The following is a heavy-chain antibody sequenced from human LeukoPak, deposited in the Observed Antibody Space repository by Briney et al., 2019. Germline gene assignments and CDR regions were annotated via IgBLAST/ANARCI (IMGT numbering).Heavy chain of an antibody. D-gene: IGHD6-13*01. CDR1: GFTVSSNY. Sequence: GGSLRLSCAASGFTVSSNYMSWVRQAPGKGLEWVSVIYSGGSTYYADSVKGRFTISRDNAKNSLYLQMNSLRAEDTAVYYCARDSSSWYNYGMDVWGKGTTVTVSS. J-gene: IGHJ6*04. CDR2: IYSGGST. CDR3: ARDSSSWYNYGMDV. V-gene: IGHV3-66*01.